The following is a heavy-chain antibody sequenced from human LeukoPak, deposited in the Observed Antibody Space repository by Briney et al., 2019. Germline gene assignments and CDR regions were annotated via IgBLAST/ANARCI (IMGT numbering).Heavy chain of an antibody. V-gene: IGHV3-7*01. D-gene: IGHD3-16*01. Sequence: GGSLRLSCEASGFTLSTHWMNWVRQAPGKGLDWVANINPDGSGKRYVDSVKGRFTIARDNADNSLSLQMNSLRAEDTAVYYCASWGAGGNSWGQGTLVTVSS. CDR3: ASWGAGGNS. CDR1: GFTLSTHW. CDR2: INPDGSGK. J-gene: IGHJ4*02.